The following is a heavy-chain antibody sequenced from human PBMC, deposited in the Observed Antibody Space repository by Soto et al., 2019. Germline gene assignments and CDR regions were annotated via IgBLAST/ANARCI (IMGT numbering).Heavy chain of an antibody. V-gene: IGHV1-69*13. CDR1: GGTFSSYA. D-gene: IGHD2-2*01. Sequence: GASVKVSCKASGGTFSSYAISWVRQAPGQGLEWMGGIIPIFGTANYAQKFQGRVTITADESTSTDYMKQSSLRSEDTAVYFCARGGYCSSTSCYSLFDYWGQGTLVTVSS. CDR2: IIPIFGTA. CDR3: ARGGYCSSTSCYSLFDY. J-gene: IGHJ4*02.